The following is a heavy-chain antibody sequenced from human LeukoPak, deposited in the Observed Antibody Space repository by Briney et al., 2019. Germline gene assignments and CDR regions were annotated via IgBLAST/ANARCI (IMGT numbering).Heavy chain of an antibody. Sequence: GGSLRLSCAASGFTFSSYSMNWVRQAPGKGLEWVSSISSSSSYIYYADSVKVRFTISRDNAKNSLYLQMNSLRAEDTAVYYCASLGRYSSGWYDYWGQGTLVTVSS. J-gene: IGHJ4*02. D-gene: IGHD6-19*01. CDR2: ISSSSSYI. CDR1: GFTFSSYS. CDR3: ASLGRYSSGWYDY. V-gene: IGHV3-21*01.